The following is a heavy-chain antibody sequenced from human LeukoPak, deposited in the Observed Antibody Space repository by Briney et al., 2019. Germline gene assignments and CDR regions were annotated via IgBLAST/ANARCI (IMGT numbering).Heavy chain of an antibody. V-gene: IGHV3-66*01. Sequence: GGSLRLSCAASGFTFSSSGMHWVRQAPGKGLGWVSVIYSGGRSYYADSVKGRFTISRDNSKNTLYLQMNSLRVEDTAVYYCARAGPSSSWHQFDYWGQGTLVTVSS. D-gene: IGHD6-13*01. J-gene: IGHJ4*02. CDR1: GFTFSSSG. CDR3: ARAGPSSSWHQFDY. CDR2: IYSGGRS.